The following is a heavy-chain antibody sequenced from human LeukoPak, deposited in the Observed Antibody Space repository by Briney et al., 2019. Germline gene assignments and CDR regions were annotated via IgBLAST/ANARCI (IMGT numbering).Heavy chain of an antibody. CDR3: ARANPRKYCSGGSCSKVYYYYYGMDV. CDR2: INHSGST. CDR1: GGSFSGYY. Sequence: SETLSLTCSVYGGSFSGYYWSWIRQPPGKGLEWSGEINHSGSTNYNPSLKSRVTISVDTSKNQFSLKLSSVTAADTAVYYCARANPRKYCSGGSCSKVYYYYYGMDVWGQGTTVTVS. V-gene: IGHV4-34*01. J-gene: IGHJ6*02. D-gene: IGHD2-15*01.